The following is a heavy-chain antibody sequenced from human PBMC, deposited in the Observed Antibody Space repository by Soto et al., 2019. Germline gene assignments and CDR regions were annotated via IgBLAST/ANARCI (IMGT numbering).Heavy chain of an antibody. CDR1: GFTFSSYS. CDR2: ISSSSSYI. D-gene: IGHD3-16*02. J-gene: IGHJ5*02. CDR3: ARDIDFRVISGFDP. V-gene: IGHV3-21*01. Sequence: EVQLVESGGGLVKPGGSLRLSCAASGFTFSSYSMNWVRQAPGKGLEWVSSISSSSSYIYYADSVKGRFTISRDNAKNSLYLQMNSLRAEDTAVYYCARDIDFRVISGFDPWGQGTLVTVSS.